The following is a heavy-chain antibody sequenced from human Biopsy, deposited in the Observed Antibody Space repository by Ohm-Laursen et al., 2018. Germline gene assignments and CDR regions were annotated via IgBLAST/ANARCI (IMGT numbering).Heavy chain of an antibody. CDR1: GSDFCDYS. D-gene: IGHD2-15*01. CDR2: VTTTSSYI. Sequence: GSLRLSRTGSGSDFCDYSMSWVCHAPRKGLEWVSSVTTTSSYISYADSVQGRFTISRDNAKNSLYLKMNSLRAGDAAVYYCARAYPPPGRRLVVVAGDFDCWGQGTRVTVSS. J-gene: IGHJ4*02. V-gene: IGHV3-21*01. CDR3: ARAYPPPGRRLVVVAGDFDC.